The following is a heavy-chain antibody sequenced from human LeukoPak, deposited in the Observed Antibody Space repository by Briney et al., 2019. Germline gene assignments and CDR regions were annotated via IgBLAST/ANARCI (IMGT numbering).Heavy chain of an antibody. CDR1: GGSITSYY. CDR3: ARGPAGTRFVWFDP. CDR2: IYYSGST. Sequence: PSETLSLTCTVSGGSITSYYWSWIRPPPGKGLEWIGYIYYSGSTNYNPSLRSGVTISVDTSKNQFSLKLSSVTAADTAVYYCARGPAGTRFVWFDPWGQGTLVTVSS. V-gene: IGHV4-59*01. J-gene: IGHJ5*02. D-gene: IGHD6-13*01.